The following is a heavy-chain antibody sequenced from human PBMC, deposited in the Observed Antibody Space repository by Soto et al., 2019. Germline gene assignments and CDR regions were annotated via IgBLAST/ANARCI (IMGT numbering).Heavy chain of an antibody. V-gene: IGHV3-11*01. D-gene: IGHD4-17*01. CDR3: ARAAGRYFVYGDYVVY. Sequence: PGGSLRLSCAASGFTFSDYYMSWIRQAPGKGLEWVSYISSSGSTIYYADSVKGRFTISRDNAKNSLYLQMNSLRAEDTAVYYSARAAGRYFVYGDYVVYWGQGTLVTVSS. CDR1: GFTFSDYY. J-gene: IGHJ4*02. CDR2: ISSSGSTI.